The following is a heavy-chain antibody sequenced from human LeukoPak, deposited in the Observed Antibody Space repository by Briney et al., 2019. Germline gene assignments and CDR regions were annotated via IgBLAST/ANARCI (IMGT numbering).Heavy chain of an antibody. J-gene: IGHJ4*02. CDR1: GFTFSSYS. D-gene: IGHD4-23*01. CDR3: ASEWYEYGGDSGGH. Sequence: GGSLRLSCAASGFTFSSYSMNWIRQAPGKGLEWVSGISSSSSYIYYADSVKGRFTISRDNAKNSLYLQTNSLRAEDTATYYCASEWYEYGGDSGGHWGQGTLVTVSS. CDR2: ISSSSSYI. V-gene: IGHV3-21*01.